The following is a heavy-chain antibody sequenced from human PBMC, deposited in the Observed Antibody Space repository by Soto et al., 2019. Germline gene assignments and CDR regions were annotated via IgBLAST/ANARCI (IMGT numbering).Heavy chain of an antibody. V-gene: IGHV4-39*01. J-gene: IGHJ3*02. CDR1: GGAISRSGYY. Sequence: SETRSLTCTGSGGAISRSGYYWGWIRQPPGKGLEWIGSIYYSGSTYYNPSLKSRVTISVDTSKNQFSLKLSSVTAADTAVYYCARFYGGYAFDIWGQGTMVT. CDR3: ARFYGGYAFDI. D-gene: IGHD4-17*01. CDR2: IYYSGST.